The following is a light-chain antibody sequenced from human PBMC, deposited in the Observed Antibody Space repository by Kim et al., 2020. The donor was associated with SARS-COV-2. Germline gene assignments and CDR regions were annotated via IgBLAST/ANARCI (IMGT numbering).Light chain of an antibody. Sequence: DIQLTQSPSSLSAYVGDRVSITCRASQSISGYLNWYQQKLGKAPKLLIYAASNLQIGVPSRFSGSGSGTDFTLTISSLQLEDFATYYCQQSFGTPYTFGQGTKLEI. CDR2: AAS. CDR3: QQSFGTPYT. J-gene: IGKJ2*01. V-gene: IGKV1-39*01. CDR1: QSISGY.